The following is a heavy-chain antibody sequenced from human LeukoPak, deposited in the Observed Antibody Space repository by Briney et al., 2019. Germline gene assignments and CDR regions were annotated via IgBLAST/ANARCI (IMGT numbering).Heavy chain of an antibody. CDR3: ARAGRVRGVYNWFDP. J-gene: IGHJ5*02. CDR2: INPNSGGT. Sequence: ASVNVSCKASGYTFTGYYMHWVRQAPGQGLEWMGWINPNSGGTNYAQKFQGRVTMTRDTSISTAYMELSRLRSDDTAVYYCARAGRVRGVYNWFDPWGQGTLVTVSS. D-gene: IGHD3-10*01. V-gene: IGHV1-2*02. CDR1: GYTFTGYY.